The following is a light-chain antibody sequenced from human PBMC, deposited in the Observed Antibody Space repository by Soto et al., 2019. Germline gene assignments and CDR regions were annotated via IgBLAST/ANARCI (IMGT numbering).Light chain of an antibody. CDR1: QDISKY. V-gene: IGKV1-33*01. CDR3: QQYHSLPRT. J-gene: IGKJ1*01. Sequence: DIQMTQSPSSLSASVGDRVTITCQASQDISKYLNWYQQKPGKAPKLLIYDASYLQIGVPSRFTGSRSGTDFTFTISTLQPEDIATYYCQQYHSLPRTFGQGTKVDIK. CDR2: DAS.